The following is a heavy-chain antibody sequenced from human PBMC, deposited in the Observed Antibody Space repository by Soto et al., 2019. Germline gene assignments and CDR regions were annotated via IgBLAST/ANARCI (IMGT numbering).Heavy chain of an antibody. CDR1: GGSISSYY. Sequence: PSETLSLTCTVSGGSISSYYWSWIRQPPGKGLEWIGYIYYSGSTNYNPSLKSRVTISVDTSKNQFSLKLSSVTAADTAVYYCARVRFLESLFVYYRMDVWGQGTTVTVFS. J-gene: IGHJ6*02. D-gene: IGHD3-3*01. CDR2: IYYSGST. V-gene: IGHV4-59*01. CDR3: ARVRFLESLFVYYRMDV.